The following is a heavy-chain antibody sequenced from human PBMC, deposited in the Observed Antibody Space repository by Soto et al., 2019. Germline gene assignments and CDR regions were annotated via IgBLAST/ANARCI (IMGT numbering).Heavy chain of an antibody. D-gene: IGHD5-18*01. V-gene: IGHV3-7*01. CDR2: KKQDGSEE. Sequence: GGSLRLSCAASGFSISRYWMSWVRQAPGKGLEWVADKKQDGSEEYYVDSVKGRFTVSRDNAKNSVYLQLTSLRVEDTALYYCARGGFSYGTGIEHWGQGALVTVSS. J-gene: IGHJ5*02. CDR1: GFSISRYW. CDR3: ARGGFSYGTGIEH.